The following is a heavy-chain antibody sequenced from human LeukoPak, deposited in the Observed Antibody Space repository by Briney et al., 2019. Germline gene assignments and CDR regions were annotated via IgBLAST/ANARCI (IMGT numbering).Heavy chain of an antibody. CDR1: GFTVSSNY. CDR2: IKQDGSEK. V-gene: IGHV3-7*01. D-gene: IGHD4-11*01. CDR3: VRAQRMTTAAPYEFDY. J-gene: IGHJ4*02. Sequence: GGSLRLSCAASGFTVSSNYTSWVRQAPGKGLEWVANIKQDGSEKYYVDSVKGRFTISRDNAMNSLYLQMNSLRAEDTAVYYCVRAQRMTTAAPYEFDYWGQGTLVTVSS.